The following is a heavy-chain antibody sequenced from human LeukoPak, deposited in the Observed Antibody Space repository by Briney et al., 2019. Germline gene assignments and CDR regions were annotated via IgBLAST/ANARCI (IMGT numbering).Heavy chain of an antibody. CDR1: GDSISSSPSSTTYY. J-gene: IGHJ4*02. Sequence: SETLSLTCTVSGDSISSSPSSTTYYWGWIRQPPGKGLEWIGSITYSGTTHYYASLKSRVTISVHTSKNQFSLRLSSATAADTAVYFCARHGGRYNWSPSDWGQGTLVTVSS. D-gene: IGHD1-20*01. CDR2: ITYSGTT. CDR3: ARHGGRYNWSPSD. V-gene: IGHV4-39*01.